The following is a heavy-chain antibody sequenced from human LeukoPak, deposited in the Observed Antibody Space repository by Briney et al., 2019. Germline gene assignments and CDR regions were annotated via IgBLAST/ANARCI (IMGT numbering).Heavy chain of an antibody. D-gene: IGHD6-13*01. CDR2: IYSGGST. J-gene: IGHJ6*02. V-gene: IGHV3-53*01. CDR1: GFTVSSNY. CDR3: AREGWAAGTYYGMDV. Sequence: PGGSLRLSCAASGFTVSSNYMSWVRQAPGKGLEWVSVIYSGGSTYYADSVKGRFTISRDNSKNTLYLQMNSLRAEDTAVYYCAREGWAAGTYYGMDVWGQGTTVTVSS.